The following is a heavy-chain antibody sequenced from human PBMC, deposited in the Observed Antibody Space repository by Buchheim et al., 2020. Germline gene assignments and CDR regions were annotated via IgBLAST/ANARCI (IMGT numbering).Heavy chain of an antibody. V-gene: IGHV3-23*01. Sequence: EVQLLESGGGLVQPGGSLRLSCAASGFTFSSFAMSWVRQAPGKGLEWVSAISGSGNGIYYADSVKGRFTVSRGNSKNTLYLQMNSLRAEDTAVYYCAREGGFEYVWGRFRYFDHWGQGTL. D-gene: IGHD3-16*02. CDR3: AREGGFEYVWGRFRYFDH. J-gene: IGHJ4*02. CDR2: ISGSGNGI. CDR1: GFTFSSFA.